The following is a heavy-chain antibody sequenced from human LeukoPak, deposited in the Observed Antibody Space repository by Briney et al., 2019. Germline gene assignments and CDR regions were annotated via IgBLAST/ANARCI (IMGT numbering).Heavy chain of an antibody. CDR1: GFRFSSYG. CDR3: AKDYYDSGSPIDY. V-gene: IGHV3-NL1*01. J-gene: IGHJ4*02. D-gene: IGHD3-10*01. CDR2: IRSSSSYI. Sequence: GESLKISCATSGFRFSSYGMHWVRQAPGKGLEWVSFIRSSSSYIYYADSVKGRFTISRDNSKNTLYLQMNSLRAEDTAVHYCAKDYYDSGSPIDYWGQGTLVAVSS.